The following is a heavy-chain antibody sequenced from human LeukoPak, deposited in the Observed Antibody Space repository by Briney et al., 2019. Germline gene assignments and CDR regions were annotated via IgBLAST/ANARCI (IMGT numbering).Heavy chain of an antibody. V-gene: IGHV4-39*01. CDR1: GGSISSSSHY. J-gene: IGHJ4*02. CDR2: IYYSGST. CDR3: DDSSGYVFDY. D-gene: IGHD3-22*01. Sequence: SETLSLTCTVSGGSISSSSHYWGWIRQPPGKGLEWIGSIYYSGSTYYNPSLKSRVAISVDTSKNQFSLKLSSVTAADTAVYYCDDSSGYVFDYWGQGTLVTVSS.